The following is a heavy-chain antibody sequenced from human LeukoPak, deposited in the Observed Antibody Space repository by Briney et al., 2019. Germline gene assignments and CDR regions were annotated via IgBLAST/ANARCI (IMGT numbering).Heavy chain of an antibody. CDR1: GGSFSGYY. CDR2: INHSGST. J-gene: IGHJ5*02. V-gene: IGHV4-34*01. CDR3: ARAVVNGFDP. Sequence: SETLSLTCAVYGGSFSGYYWSWIRQPPGKGLEWIGEINHSGSTNYNPSLKSRVTISVDTSKNQFSPKLSSVTAADTAVYYCARAVVNGFDPWGQGTLVTVSS. D-gene: IGHD2-8*02.